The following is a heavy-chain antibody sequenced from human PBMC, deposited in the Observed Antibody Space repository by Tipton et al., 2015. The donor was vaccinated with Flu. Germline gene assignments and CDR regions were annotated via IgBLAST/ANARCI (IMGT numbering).Heavy chain of an antibody. J-gene: IGHJ6*02. D-gene: IGHD4-11*01. CDR3: ASATTVTTSGMDV. V-gene: IGHV4-59*01. CDR2: IYYSGST. Sequence: LRLSCTVSGGSISSYYWSWLRQPPGKGLEWIGYIYYSGSTNYNPSLKSRVTISVDTSRNQFSLQLNSVTAADTAVYYCASATTVTTSGMDVWGQGTTVTVSS. CDR1: GGSISSYY.